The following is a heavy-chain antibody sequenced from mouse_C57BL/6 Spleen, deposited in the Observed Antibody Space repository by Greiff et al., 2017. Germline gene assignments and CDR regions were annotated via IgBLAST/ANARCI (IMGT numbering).Heavy chain of an antibody. J-gene: IGHJ4*01. Sequence: EVKLMESEGGLVQPGSSMKLSCTASGFTFSDYYMAWVRQVPEKGLEWVANINYDGSSTYYLDSLKSRFIISRDNAKNILYLQMSSLKSEDTATYYCARDQRRGAMDYWGKGTSVTVSS. CDR1: GFTFSDYY. CDR3: ARDQRRGAMDY. CDR2: INYDGSST. V-gene: IGHV5-16*01.